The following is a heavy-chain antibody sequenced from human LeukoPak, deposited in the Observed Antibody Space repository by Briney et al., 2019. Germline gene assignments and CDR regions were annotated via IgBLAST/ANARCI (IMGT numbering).Heavy chain of an antibody. CDR1: GFTFSSYA. CDR3: ARDRGTSSWYSDY. D-gene: IGHD6-13*01. CDR2: ISYHGTNQ. J-gene: IGHJ4*02. Sequence: GGSLRLSCTASGFTFSSYATHWVRQAPGKGLEWVAVISYHGTNQYYADSVRGRFAISRDSSRNTLYLQMNSLRAEDTAVYFCARDRGTSSWYSDYWGQGTLVTVSS. V-gene: IGHV3-30*09.